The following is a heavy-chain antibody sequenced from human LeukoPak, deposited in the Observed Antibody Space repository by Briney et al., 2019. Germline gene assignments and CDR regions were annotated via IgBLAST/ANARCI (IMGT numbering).Heavy chain of an antibody. CDR3: ATAYGDFDY. J-gene: IGHJ4*02. CDR2: IYHSGST. V-gene: IGHV4-59*04. D-gene: IGHD4-17*01. CDR1: GGSISSYY. Sequence: SETLSLTCTVSGGSISSYYWSWIRQPPGKGLEWIGSIYHSGSTYYNPSLKSRVTISVDTSKNQFSLKLSSVTAADTAVYYCATAYGDFDYWGQGTLVTVSS.